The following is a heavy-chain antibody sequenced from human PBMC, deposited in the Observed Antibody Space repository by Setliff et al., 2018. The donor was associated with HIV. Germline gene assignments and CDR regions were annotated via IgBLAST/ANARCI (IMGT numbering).Heavy chain of an antibody. Sequence: SETLSLTCTVSGGSIRSHYWNWIRQSPGKGLEWIGYIHYRGSTNYNPSLKSRVIISVDMSKNQFSLKLTSVTAADTAVYYCARDFEASYRGGDCYSGWFDSWGQGILVTVSS. V-gene: IGHV4-59*11. CDR1: GGSIRSHY. J-gene: IGHJ5*01. CDR3: ARDFEASYRGGDCYSGWFDS. CDR2: IHYRGST. D-gene: IGHD2-21*01.